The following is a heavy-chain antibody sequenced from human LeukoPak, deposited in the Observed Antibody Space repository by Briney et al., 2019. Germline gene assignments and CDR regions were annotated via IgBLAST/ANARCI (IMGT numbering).Heavy chain of an antibody. Sequence: GGSLRLSCAVSGFTVSSNYMNWVRQVPGKGLEWVSIIRSGGRTYYADSVKGRVTISRDNPKNTLYLQMNSLRAEDTAVYYCARDDGAGGPFDYWGQGTLVSVSS. J-gene: IGHJ4*02. CDR3: ARDDGAGGPFDY. D-gene: IGHD3-10*01. CDR2: IRSGGRT. V-gene: IGHV3-66*01. CDR1: GFTVSSNY.